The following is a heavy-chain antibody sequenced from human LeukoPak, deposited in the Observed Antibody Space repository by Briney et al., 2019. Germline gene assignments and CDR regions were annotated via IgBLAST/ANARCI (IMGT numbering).Heavy chain of an antibody. CDR2: IYYSGST. Sequence: SETLSLTCTVSGGSISSNTCYWGWIRQPPGKGLEWIGRIYYSGSTYYNPSLKSRVTISVDTSRNQFSLKLSSVTAADTADYYCARGAERYCSGGDCFYRYFDHWGQGALVAVSS. CDR3: ARGAERYCSGGDCFYRYFDH. J-gene: IGHJ4*02. CDR1: GGSISSNTCY. V-gene: IGHV4-39*07. D-gene: IGHD2-15*01.